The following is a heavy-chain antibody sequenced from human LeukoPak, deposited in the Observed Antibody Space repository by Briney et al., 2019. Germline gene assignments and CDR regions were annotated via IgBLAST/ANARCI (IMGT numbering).Heavy chain of an antibody. Sequence: ASVKVSCKXSGYTFTDYYMHWVRQAPGQGLEWMGWIYPNSGGTNYAQKFQGRVTMTRDTSISTAYMELSRLRSDDTAVYYCARELPRWYFDYWGQGTLVTVSS. V-gene: IGHV1-2*02. CDR1: GYTFTDYY. J-gene: IGHJ4*02. CDR2: IYPNSGGT. CDR3: ARELPRWYFDY. D-gene: IGHD2-15*01.